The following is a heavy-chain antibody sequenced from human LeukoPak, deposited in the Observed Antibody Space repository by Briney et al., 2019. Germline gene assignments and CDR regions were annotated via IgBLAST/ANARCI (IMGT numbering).Heavy chain of an antibody. Sequence: PGRSLRLSCAASGFTFSSYGMHWARQAPGKGLVWVARIQYDGSTTNYADSVKGRFTISRDNAKKTLYVQMNSLRAEDTAVYYCARALVAGVTLNALDIWGQGTMVTVSS. J-gene: IGHJ3*02. CDR3: ARALVAGVTLNALDI. V-gene: IGHV3-74*01. CDR2: IQYDGSTT. D-gene: IGHD2-15*01. CDR1: GFTFSSYG.